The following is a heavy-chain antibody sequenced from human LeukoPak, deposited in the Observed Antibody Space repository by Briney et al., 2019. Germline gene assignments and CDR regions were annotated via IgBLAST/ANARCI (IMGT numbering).Heavy chain of an antibody. D-gene: IGHD3-16*01. CDR2: VSSEGRNQ. V-gene: IGHV3-30*18. CDR3: AKHIVGGYVWIYNSDYYYAMDV. CDR1: GFTFSSYA. Sequence: PGGSLRLSCAASGFTFSSYAIHWVRQAPGKGLEWVATVSSEGRNQYYADPVKGRFSISRDNSQNTVYLQMNSLRPEDTAVYYCAKHIVGGYVWIYNSDYYYAMDVWGQGTTVTVSS. J-gene: IGHJ6*02.